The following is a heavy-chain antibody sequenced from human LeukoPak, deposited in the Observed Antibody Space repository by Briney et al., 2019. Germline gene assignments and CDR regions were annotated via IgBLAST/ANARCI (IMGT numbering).Heavy chain of an antibody. CDR2: IIPILGIA. V-gene: IGHV1-69*04. Sequence: GASVKVSCKASGGTFSSYAISWVRQAPGQGLEWMGRIIPILGIANYAQKFQGRVTITADKSTSTPYMELSSLRSEDTAVYYCARDEYSGYDFARFDYWGQGTLVTVSS. J-gene: IGHJ4*02. CDR1: GGTFSSYA. CDR3: ARDEYSGYDFARFDY. D-gene: IGHD5-12*01.